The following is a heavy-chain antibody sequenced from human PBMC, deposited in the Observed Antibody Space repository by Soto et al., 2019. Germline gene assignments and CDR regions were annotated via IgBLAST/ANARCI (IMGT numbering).Heavy chain of an antibody. CDR3: VRGTPTPGLDI. V-gene: IGHV3-23*01. D-gene: IGHD1-7*01. Sequence: SLRLSCAASGFTFSNFAMTWVRQAPGEGLEWVSSISGTDDYTNYVDSVRGRFSTSRDSTRNSLYLNMDSLRVEDTATYYCVRGTPTPGLDIWGRGTTVTVSS. J-gene: IGHJ6*02. CDR2: ISGTDDYT. CDR1: GFTFSNFA.